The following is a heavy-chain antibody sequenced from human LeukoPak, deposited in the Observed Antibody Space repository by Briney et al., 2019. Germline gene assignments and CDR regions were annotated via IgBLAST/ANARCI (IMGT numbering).Heavy chain of an antibody. CDR2: IYPGDSDT. D-gene: IGHD2-2*01. CDR1: GYSFTSYW. Sequence: GESLQISCKGFGYSFTSYWIGWVRQMPGKGLEWMGIIYPGDSDTRYSPPFQGQVTISADKSISTAYLQWSSLKASDTAMYYCARHPFSSYCTSTSCVRWFDPWGQGTLVTVSS. V-gene: IGHV5-51*01. CDR3: ARHPFSSYCTSTSCVRWFDP. J-gene: IGHJ5*02.